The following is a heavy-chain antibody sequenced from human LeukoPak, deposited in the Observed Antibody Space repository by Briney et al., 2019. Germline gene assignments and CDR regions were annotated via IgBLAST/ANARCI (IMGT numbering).Heavy chain of an antibody. CDR1: GFTFDDYA. CDR2: ISWNSGSI. D-gene: IGHD1-26*01. V-gene: IGHV3-9*01. J-gene: IGHJ4*02. Sequence: GGSLRLSCAASGFTFDDYAMHWVRQAPGKGLEWVSGISWNSGSIGYADSVKGRFTISRDNAKNSLYLQMNSLRAEDTALYYCAKVVGPAALSNYFDYWGQGTLVTVSS. CDR3: AKVVGPAALSNYFDY.